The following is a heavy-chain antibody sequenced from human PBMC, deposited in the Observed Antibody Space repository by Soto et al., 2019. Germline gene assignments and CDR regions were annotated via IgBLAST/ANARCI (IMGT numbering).Heavy chain of an antibody. CDR2: IISDGSRT. Sequence: EVQLVESGGGLVQPGGSLKLSCVASGFTFSGRWMHWVRQSPGKGLVWVSHIISDGSRTSYVDSVKGGFSISRDTAENTVSLQMNSLRVEDTAVYYCATGGELGSLDYWGQGILVTVSS. D-gene: IGHD3-16*01. CDR1: GFTFSGRW. CDR3: ATGGELGSLDY. J-gene: IGHJ4*02. V-gene: IGHV3-74*01.